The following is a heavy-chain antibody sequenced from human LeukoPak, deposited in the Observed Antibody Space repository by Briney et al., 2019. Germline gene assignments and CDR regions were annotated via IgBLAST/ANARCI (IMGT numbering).Heavy chain of an antibody. D-gene: IGHD3-10*01. CDR2: IYYSGST. Sequence: KTSETLSLTCTVSGGSISSSSYYWGWIRQPPGKGLEWIGNIYYSGSTYYNPSLKSRVTISLDTSENQFSLNLSSVTAADTAVYFCASVRRGFGESSKYYAYYYMGVWGKGTTVTISS. J-gene: IGHJ6*03. V-gene: IGHV4-39*01. CDR3: ASVRRGFGESSKYYAYYYMGV. CDR1: GGSISSSSYY.